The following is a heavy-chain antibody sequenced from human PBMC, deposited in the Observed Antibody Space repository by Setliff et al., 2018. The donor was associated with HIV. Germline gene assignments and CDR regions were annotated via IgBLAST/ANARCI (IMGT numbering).Heavy chain of an antibody. CDR2: IYSNGGT. Sequence: NPSETLSLTCTVSGGSISSYYWSWIRQPPGKGLEWIGRIYSNGGTNYSPSLKSRVTMSLDTSKNQFSLKLNSVTAADTAVYYCARGPGARNNEAFDIWGQGTMVTVSS. J-gene: IGHJ3*02. V-gene: IGHV4-4*07. CDR3: ARGPGARNNEAFDI. D-gene: IGHD1-1*01. CDR1: GGSISSYY.